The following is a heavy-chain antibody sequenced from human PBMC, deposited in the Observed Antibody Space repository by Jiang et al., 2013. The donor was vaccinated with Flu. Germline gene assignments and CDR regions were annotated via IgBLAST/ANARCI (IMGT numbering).Heavy chain of an antibody. V-gene: IGHV1-45*02. CDR3: ARSRSTVTTKSSSSSDAFDI. CDR1: GYTFTYRY. Sequence: SGAEVKKTGSSVKVSCKASGYTFTYRYLHWVRQAPGQALEWMGWITPFNGNTNYAQKFQDRVTITRDRSMSTAYMELSGLRSEDTAMYYCARSRSTVTTKSSSSSDAFDIWGQGTMVTVSS. J-gene: IGHJ3*02. CDR2: ITPFNGNT. D-gene: IGHD4-11*01.